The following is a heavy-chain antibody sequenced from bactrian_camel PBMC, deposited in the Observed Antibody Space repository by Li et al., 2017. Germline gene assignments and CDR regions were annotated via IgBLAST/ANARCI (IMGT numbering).Heavy chain of an antibody. CDR1: GFTFRDYY. Sequence: HVQLVESGGGLVQPGGSLRLSCAASGFTFRDYYMTWVRQAPGKGLEWVSSLRNDGAYTYYSDSVKGRFTISRDNAKNTLYLQLNSLKTEDTAMYYCAKGRFSFYVQYNMSDYRGQGTQVTVS. CDR3: AKGRFSFYVQYNMSDY. V-gene: IGHV3-2*01. D-gene: IGHD1*01. J-gene: IGHJ4*01. CDR2: LRNDGAYT.